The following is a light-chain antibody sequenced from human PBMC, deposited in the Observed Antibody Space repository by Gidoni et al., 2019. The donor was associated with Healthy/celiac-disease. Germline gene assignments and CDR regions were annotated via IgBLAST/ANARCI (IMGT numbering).Light chain of an antibody. CDR3: MQDIKTPLT. J-gene: IGKJ4*01. CDR1: QSLLHSNGYNY. V-gene: IGKV2-28*01. CDR2: LGS. Sequence: ILMTQSPLSLPVTPGEPATISCSSSQSLLHSNGYNYFDWYLQKPGHAPQLLIYLGSNRASGVPDRFRGRGSGTDFTLKISRVEAEDVGVYYCMQDIKTPLTFGGGTKVEIK.